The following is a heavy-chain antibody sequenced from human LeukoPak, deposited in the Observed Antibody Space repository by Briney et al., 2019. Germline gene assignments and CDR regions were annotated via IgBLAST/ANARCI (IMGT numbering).Heavy chain of an antibody. Sequence: KPGGSLRLSCAASGFTFSSYSMNWVRQAPGKGLEWVSSISSSSSYIYYADSVKGRFTISRDNAKNSLYLQMNSLRAEDTAVYYCARDILLRFGEPRGYFDYWGQGTLVTVSS. CDR2: ISSSSSYI. CDR1: GFTFSSYS. V-gene: IGHV3-21*01. CDR3: ARDILLRFGEPRGYFDY. D-gene: IGHD3-10*01. J-gene: IGHJ4*02.